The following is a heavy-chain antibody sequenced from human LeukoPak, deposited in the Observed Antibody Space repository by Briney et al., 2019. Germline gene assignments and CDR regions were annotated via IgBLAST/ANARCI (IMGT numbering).Heavy chain of an antibody. J-gene: IGHJ4*02. Sequence: GGSLRLSCAASGFTFSSYAMTWVRQAPGKGLEWVSSINDSGGSTYYADSVKGRFTISRDNSKNTLYLQMNSLRAEDTAVYYCAKEAFAVVPAAKSDYWGQGTLVTVSP. D-gene: IGHD2-2*01. CDR1: GFTFSSYA. V-gene: IGHV3-23*01. CDR3: AKEAFAVVPAAKSDY. CDR2: INDSGGST.